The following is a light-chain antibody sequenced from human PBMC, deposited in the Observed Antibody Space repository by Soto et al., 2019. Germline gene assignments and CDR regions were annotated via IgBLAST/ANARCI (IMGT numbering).Light chain of an antibody. CDR3: QQYGSSPIT. CDR2: GAS. J-gene: IGKJ5*01. CDR1: QSVNSR. Sequence: EIVLTQSPGTLSVSPGERATLSCRASQSVNSRLVWYQQKPGQAPRHLIHGASSRATGIPDRFSGSGSGTDFTLTISRLEPEDFAVYYCQQYGSSPITFGQGTRLEI. V-gene: IGKV3-20*01.